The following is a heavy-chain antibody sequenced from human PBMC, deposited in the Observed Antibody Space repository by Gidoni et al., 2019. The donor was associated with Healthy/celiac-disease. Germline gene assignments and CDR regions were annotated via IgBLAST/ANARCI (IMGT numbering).Heavy chain of an antibody. J-gene: IGHJ3*02. CDR1: GGSISSSSYY. CDR3: ARFPTVTTGRAFDI. V-gene: IGHV4-39*01. D-gene: IGHD4-17*01. Sequence: QLQLQESGPGLVKPSETLSLTCTVSGGSISSSSYYWGWIRQPPGKGLEWIGSIYYSGSTYYNPSIKSRVTISVDTPKNQFSLKLSSVTAADTAVYYCARFPTVTTGRAFDIWGQGTMVTVSS. CDR2: IYYSGST.